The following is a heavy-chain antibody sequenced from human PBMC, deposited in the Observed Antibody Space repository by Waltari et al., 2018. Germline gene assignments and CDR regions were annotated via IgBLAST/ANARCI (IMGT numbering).Heavy chain of an antibody. CDR3: AGVLSSYVQH. J-gene: IGHJ1*01. CDR2: LQTGGQT. V-gene: IGHV3-53*01. Sequence: EVILVESGGGLIQPGGSVTISCAVSGFPVSSNSMTWVRQAPEKGVQWVSVLQTGGQTVYRNSVKGRFTIARDTSKNTLNLHMNNVGVDDTGTYFCAGVLSSYVQHWGRGALVIVS. D-gene: IGHD3-10*01. CDR1: GFPVSSNS.